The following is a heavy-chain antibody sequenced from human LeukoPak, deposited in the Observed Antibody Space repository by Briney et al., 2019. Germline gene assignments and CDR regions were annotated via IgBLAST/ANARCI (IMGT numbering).Heavy chain of an antibody. D-gene: IGHD5-12*01. J-gene: IGHJ4*02. CDR2: IYYSGST. CDR3: ARDIVATILDY. Sequence: PSETLSLTCTVSGGSISSSSYYWGWIRQPPGKGLEWIGSIYYSGSTYYNPSLKSRVTISVDTSKNQFSLKLSSVSAADTAVYYCARDIVATILDYWGQGTLVTVSS. CDR1: GGSISSSSYY. V-gene: IGHV4-39*07.